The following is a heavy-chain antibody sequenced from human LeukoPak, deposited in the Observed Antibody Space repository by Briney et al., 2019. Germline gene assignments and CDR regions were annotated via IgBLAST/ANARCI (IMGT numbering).Heavy chain of an antibody. CDR1: GFTFDSYG. V-gene: IGHV3-21*01. Sequence: GGSLRLPCAASGFTFDSYGMNWVRQAPGKGLEWISSISSSSTYIYYADSVKGRFTISRDNAKNSLYLQMNSLRAEDTAVYYCARAYCSSTRCSYYFDSWGQGTLVTVSS. J-gene: IGHJ4*02. CDR2: ISSSSTYI. CDR3: ARAYCSSTRCSYYFDS. D-gene: IGHD2-2*01.